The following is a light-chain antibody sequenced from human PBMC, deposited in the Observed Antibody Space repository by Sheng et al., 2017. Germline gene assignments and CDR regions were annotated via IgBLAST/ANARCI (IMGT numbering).Light chain of an antibody. V-gene: IGKV2-28*01. Sequence: DIVMTQSPLSLPVTPGEPASISCRSSQSLPHSNGFHYLDWYLQKPGQSPQLLIYLGSNRASGVPDRFSGSGSGTDFTLKISRVEAEDVGVYYCMQTLLTWTFGQGTKVEIK. CDR2: LGS. CDR3: MQTLLTWT. CDR1: QSLPHSNGFHY. J-gene: IGKJ1*01.